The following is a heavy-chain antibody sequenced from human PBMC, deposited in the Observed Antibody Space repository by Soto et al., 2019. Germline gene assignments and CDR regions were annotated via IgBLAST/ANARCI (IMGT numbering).Heavy chain of an antibody. CDR2: ISGSGGST. D-gene: IGHD3-3*01. V-gene: IGHV3-23*01. CDR3: AKDPVLRFLEWLRYNWFDP. Sequence: EVQLLESGGGLVQPGGSLRLSCAASGFTFSSYAMSWVRQAPGKGLEWVSAISGSGGSTYYADSVKGRFTISRDNSKNPLYLQMNSLRAEATAVYYCAKDPVLRFLEWLRYNWFDPWGQGTLVTVSS. CDR1: GFTFSSYA. J-gene: IGHJ5*02.